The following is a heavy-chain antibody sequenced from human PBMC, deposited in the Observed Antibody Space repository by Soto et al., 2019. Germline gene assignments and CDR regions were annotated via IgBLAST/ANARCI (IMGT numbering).Heavy chain of an antibody. V-gene: IGHV3-7*01. CDR2: INQDGSQT. Sequence: GGSLRLSCAVSGFSFSKSWMSWVRQAPGKGLEWVANINQDGSQTYYVDSVKGRFTISRDNAKNSLYLQMKSLRAEDTAVYYCVRDPFRYCSSANCSPMGFDYWGQGTLVTVSS. CDR1: GFSFSKSW. CDR3: VRDPFRYCSSANCSPMGFDY. D-gene: IGHD2-2*01. J-gene: IGHJ4*02.